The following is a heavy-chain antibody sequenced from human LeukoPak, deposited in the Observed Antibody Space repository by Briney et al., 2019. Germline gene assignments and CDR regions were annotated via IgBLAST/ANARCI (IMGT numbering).Heavy chain of an antibody. CDR1: GYTFTSYY. D-gene: IGHD6-13*01. J-gene: IGHJ4*02. Sequence: ASVKVSCKASGYTFTSYYMHWVRQAPGQGLEWMGIINPSGGSTSYAQKFQGRVTMTRDMSTSTVYMELGSLRSEDTAVYYCARDQTLGIRQQLGGGERDDYWGQGTLVTVSS. CDR2: INPSGGST. V-gene: IGHV1-46*01. CDR3: ARDQTLGIRQQLGGGERDDY.